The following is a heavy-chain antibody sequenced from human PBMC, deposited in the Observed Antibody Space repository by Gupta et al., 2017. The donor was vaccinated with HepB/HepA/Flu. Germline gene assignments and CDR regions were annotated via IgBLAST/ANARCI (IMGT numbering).Heavy chain of an antibody. CDR2: IYPGDSDT. D-gene: IGHD3-9*01. J-gene: IGHJ4*02. CDR1: GYSFTNYW. V-gene: IGHV5-51*01. Sequence: EVQLVQSGAEVKKPGESLKISCKVSGYSFTNYWIGWVRQMPGKGLEWMGIIYPGDSDTRYSPSFQGQVTISADKSTSTAYLQWSSLKASDTAMYYCARVIRYYDVLTCYYPAHFDYWGQGTLVTVSS. CDR3: ARVIRYYDVLTCYYPAHFDY.